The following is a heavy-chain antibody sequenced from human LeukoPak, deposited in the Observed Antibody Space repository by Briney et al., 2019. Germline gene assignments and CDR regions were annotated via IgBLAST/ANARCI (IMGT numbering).Heavy chain of an antibody. V-gene: IGHV4-39*01. J-gene: IGHJ5*02. D-gene: IGHD6-19*01. Sequence: SETLSLTCTVSGGSISSSSYYWGWIRQPPGKGLEWIGSIYYSGSTYYNPSLKSRVTISVDTSKNQFSLELSSVTAADTAVYYCARDLGIAVAKTISTWFDPWGQGTLVTVSS. CDR3: ARDLGIAVAKTISTWFDP. CDR2: IYYSGST. CDR1: GGSISSSSYY.